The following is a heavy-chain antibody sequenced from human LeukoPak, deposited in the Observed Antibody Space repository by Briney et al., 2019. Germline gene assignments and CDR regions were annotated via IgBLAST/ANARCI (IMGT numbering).Heavy chain of an antibody. CDR1: GGSISSISYY. CDR2: IYYDGST. Sequence: SETLSLTCTVSGGSISSISYYWGWIRQPPGKGLEWIGSIYYDGSTYYKPSIKSRVTISVDTSKNQFFLKLSSVTAADAAVYYCARHGGGGGSLFDYWGQGTLVTVSS. D-gene: IGHD3-16*01. V-gene: IGHV4-39*01. J-gene: IGHJ4*02. CDR3: ARHGGGGGSLFDY.